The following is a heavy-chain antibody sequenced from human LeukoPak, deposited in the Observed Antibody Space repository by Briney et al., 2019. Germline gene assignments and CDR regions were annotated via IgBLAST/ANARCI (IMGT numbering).Heavy chain of an antibody. CDR2: ISAYNGNT. V-gene: IGHV1-18*01. CDR1: GYTFTSYG. Sequence: ASVKVSCKASGYTFTSYGISWVRQAPGQGLEWMGWISAYNGNTNYAQKLQGRVTMTTDTSTSTAYMELRSLRSDDTAVYCCARDRGGYYYDSSGYYYDYWGQGTLVTVSS. CDR3: ARDRGGYYYDSSGYYYDY. D-gene: IGHD3-22*01. J-gene: IGHJ4*02.